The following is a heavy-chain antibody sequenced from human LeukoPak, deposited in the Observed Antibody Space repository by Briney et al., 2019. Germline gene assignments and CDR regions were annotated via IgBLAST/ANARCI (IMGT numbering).Heavy chain of an antibody. V-gene: IGHV3-23*01. CDR3: AKDGKDCSSTTCYYYYMDV. Sequence: GGFLRLSCAASGFTFSSYAMNWVRQAPGKGLEWVSAISGSGGSTYYADSVKGRFTISRDNSKNTLYLQMNSLRAEDTAVYYCAKDGKDCSSTTCYYYYMDVWGKGTTVTVSS. CDR1: GFTFSSYA. CDR2: ISGSGGST. D-gene: IGHD2-2*01. J-gene: IGHJ6*03.